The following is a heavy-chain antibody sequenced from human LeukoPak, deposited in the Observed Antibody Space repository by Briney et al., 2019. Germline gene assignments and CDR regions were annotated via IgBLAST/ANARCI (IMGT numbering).Heavy chain of an antibody. CDR2: IESATDVV. J-gene: IGHJ4*02. V-gene: IGHV3-48*02. CDR3: VRAPEGNYGPYYFDY. Sequence: AGGSLRLSCAASGFTFGQYSMNWVRQAPGKGLQWISYIESATDVVYYADSVKGRFTISRDNAKDSLFLQMNSLRDEDTATYYCVRAPEGNYGPYYFDYWGQGTLVTVSS. D-gene: IGHD3-10*01. CDR1: GFTFGQYS.